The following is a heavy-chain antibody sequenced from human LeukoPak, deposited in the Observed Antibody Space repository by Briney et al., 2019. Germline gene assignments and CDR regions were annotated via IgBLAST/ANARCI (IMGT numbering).Heavy chain of an antibody. D-gene: IGHD4-17*01. CDR3: ARAGEQIGYYFDY. CDR1: AGTFSSYA. Sequence: SVTLSCKASAGTFSSYAISWVRQAPGHGLEWMGGIITIFGTANYAQKFQGRVTTTTDESTSTAYMELSSLRSEDTAVYYCARAGEQIGYYFDYWGQGTLVTVSS. J-gene: IGHJ4*02. V-gene: IGHV1-69*05. CDR2: IITIFGTA.